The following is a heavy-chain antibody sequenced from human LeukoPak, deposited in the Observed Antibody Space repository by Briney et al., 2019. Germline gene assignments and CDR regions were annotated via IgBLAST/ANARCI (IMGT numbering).Heavy chain of an antibody. CDR3: ARWVDAFDI. CDR1: GGSISSYY. J-gene: IGHJ3*02. Sequence: PSETLSLNCTVSGGSISSYYWRWLRPPPGKGLEWIGRIYTSGSTNYNPSLKSRVTMSVDTSKNQFSLKLSSVPAADTAVYYCARWVDAFDIWGQGTMVTVSS. CDR2: IYTSGST. V-gene: IGHV4-4*07.